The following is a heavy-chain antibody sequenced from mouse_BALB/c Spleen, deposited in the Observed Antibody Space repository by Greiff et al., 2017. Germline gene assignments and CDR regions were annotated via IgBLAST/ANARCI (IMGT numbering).Heavy chain of an antibody. CDR3: ARERAMDY. CDR2: IYPGDGDT. V-gene: IGHV1-82*01. Sequence: VQLQQSGPELVKPGASVKISFKASGYAFSSSWMNWVKQRPGQGLEWIGRIYPGDGDTNYNGKFKGKATLTADKSSSTAYMQLSSLTSVDSAVYFCARERAMDYWGQGTSVTVSS. CDR1: GYAFSSSW. D-gene: IGHD6-2*01. J-gene: IGHJ4*01.